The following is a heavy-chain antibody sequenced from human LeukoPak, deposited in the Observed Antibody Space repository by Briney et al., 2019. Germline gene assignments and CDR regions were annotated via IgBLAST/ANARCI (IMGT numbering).Heavy chain of an antibody. V-gene: IGHV1-2*02. CDR3: AIGPTPRYCSSTSCYTLSFFDY. J-gene: IGHJ4*02. CDR2: INPNSGGT. Sequence: GASVKVSCKASGYTFTCYYMHWVRQAPGQGLEWMGWINPNSGGTNYAQKFQGRVTMARDTSISTAYMELSRLRSDDTAVYYCAIGPTPRYCSSTSCYTLSFFDYWGQGTLVTVSS. D-gene: IGHD2-2*02. CDR1: GYTFTCYY.